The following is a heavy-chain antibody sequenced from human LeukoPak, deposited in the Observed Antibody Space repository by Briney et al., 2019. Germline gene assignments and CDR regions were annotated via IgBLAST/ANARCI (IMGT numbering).Heavy chain of an antibody. CDR3: ASTYPYDFWSGYYRSLVGS. J-gene: IGHJ5*02. D-gene: IGHD3-3*01. Sequence: SETPSLTCAVYGGSFSGYYWSWIRQPPGKGLEWIGEINHSGSTNYNPSLKSRVTISVDTSKNQFSLKLSSVTAADTAVYYCASTYPYDFWSGYYRSLVGSWGQGTLVTVSS. CDR2: INHSGST. V-gene: IGHV4-34*01. CDR1: GGSFSGYY.